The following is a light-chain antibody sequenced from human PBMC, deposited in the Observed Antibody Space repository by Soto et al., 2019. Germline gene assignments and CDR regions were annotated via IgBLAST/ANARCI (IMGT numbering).Light chain of an antibody. CDR1: QGISSY. CDR3: QQYYSYPFT. V-gene: IGKV1-8*01. Sequence: IRMTQSPSSLSASTGDRVTITCRASQGISSYLAWYQQKPGKAPKLLIYAASTLQSGVPSRLSGSGSGTDFTLTISCLQSEDFATYYCQQYYSYPFTFGPGTSVDI. J-gene: IGKJ3*01. CDR2: AAS.